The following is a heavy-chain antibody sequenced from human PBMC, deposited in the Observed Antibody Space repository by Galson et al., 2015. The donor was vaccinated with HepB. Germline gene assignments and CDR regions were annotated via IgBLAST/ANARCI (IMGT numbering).Heavy chain of an antibody. D-gene: IGHD3-22*01. CDR1: GFTFSSYS. CDR2: ISSSSSYI. CDR3: ARDHYSRYYYEEGSYFDY. J-gene: IGHJ4*02. Sequence: SLRLSCAASGFTFSSYSMNWVRQAPGKGLEWVSSISSSSSYIYYADSVKGRFTISRDNAKNSLYLQMNSLRAEDTAVYYCARDHYSRYYYEEGSYFDYWGQGTLVTVSS. V-gene: IGHV3-21*01.